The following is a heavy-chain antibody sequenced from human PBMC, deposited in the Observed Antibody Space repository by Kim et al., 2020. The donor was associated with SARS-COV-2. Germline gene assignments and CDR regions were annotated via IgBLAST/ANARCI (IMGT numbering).Heavy chain of an antibody. Sequence: GGSLRLSCAASGFTFSSYWMHWVRQAPGKGLVWVSRINSDGSSTSYADSVKGRFTISRDNAKNTLYLQMNSLRAEDTAVYYCARDDFWSGYWGLHSYGMDVWGQGTTVTVSS. J-gene: IGHJ6*02. D-gene: IGHD3-3*01. CDR2: INSDGSST. CDR3: ARDDFWSGYWGLHSYGMDV. V-gene: IGHV3-74*01. CDR1: GFTFSSYW.